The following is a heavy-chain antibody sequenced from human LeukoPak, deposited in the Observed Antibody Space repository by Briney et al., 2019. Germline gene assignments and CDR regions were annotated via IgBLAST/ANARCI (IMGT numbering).Heavy chain of an antibody. Sequence: ASVKVSCKASGYTFIGYYMHWVRQAPGQGLEWMGWINPNSGGTNYGQKFQGRVTMTRDTSISTAYMELSRLRSDDTAVYYCARDVPNDFWSNYYFYYFDYWGQGTLVTVSS. J-gene: IGHJ4*02. CDR1: GYTFIGYY. V-gene: IGHV1-2*02. CDR3: ARDVPNDFWSNYYFYYFDY. D-gene: IGHD3-3*01. CDR2: INPNSGGT.